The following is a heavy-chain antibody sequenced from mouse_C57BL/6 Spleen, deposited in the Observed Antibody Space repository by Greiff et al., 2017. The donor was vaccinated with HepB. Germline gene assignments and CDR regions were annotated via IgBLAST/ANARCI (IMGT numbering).Heavy chain of an antibody. J-gene: IGHJ3*01. CDR1: GYTFTSYW. D-gene: IGHD2-1*01. Sequence: VQLQQPGAELVRPGSSVKLSCKASGYTFTSYWMHWVKQRPIQGLEWIGNIDPSDSETHYNQKFKDKATLTVDKSSSTAYMQLSSLTSEDSAVYYCARNDYGNFPFAYWGQGTLVTVSA. V-gene: IGHV1-52*01. CDR3: ARNDYGNFPFAY. CDR2: IDPSDSET.